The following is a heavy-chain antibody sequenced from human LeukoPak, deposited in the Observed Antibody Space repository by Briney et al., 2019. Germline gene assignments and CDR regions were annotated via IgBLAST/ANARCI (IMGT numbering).Heavy chain of an antibody. CDR3: AKDNRDYYIDY. CDR2: ISYDGMNK. CDR1: GFTFSNYG. D-gene: IGHD3-10*01. J-gene: IGHJ4*02. V-gene: IGHV3-30*18. Sequence: GGSLRLSCVASGFTFSNYGMHWARQAPGKGLEWVAVISYDGMNKYYADSVKGRFTISRDSSKNTLYLQMNSLRTEDTAMYYCAKDNRDYYIDYWGQGTLVTVSS.